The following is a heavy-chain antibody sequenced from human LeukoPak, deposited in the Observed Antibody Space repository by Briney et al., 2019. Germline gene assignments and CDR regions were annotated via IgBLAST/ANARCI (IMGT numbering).Heavy chain of an antibody. D-gene: IGHD2-2*01. V-gene: IGHV4-34*01. CDR2: INHSGST. CDR1: GASFSGYY. Sequence: KSSETLSLTCAVYGASFSGYYWSWIRQPPGKGLEWIGEINHSGSTNYNPSLKSRVTISVDTSKNQFSLKLSSVTAADTAVYYCAREPATRGYCSSTSCPIDAFDIWGQGTMVTVSS. CDR3: AREPATRGYCSSTSCPIDAFDI. J-gene: IGHJ3*02.